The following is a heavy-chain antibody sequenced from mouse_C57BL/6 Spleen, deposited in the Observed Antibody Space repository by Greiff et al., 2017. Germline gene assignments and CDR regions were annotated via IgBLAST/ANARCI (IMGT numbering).Heavy chain of an antibody. CDR2: ISYDGSN. J-gene: IGHJ3*01. CDR3: ARDYYGRGFAY. Sequence: ESGPGLVKPSQSLSLTCSVTGYSITSGYYWNWIRQFPGNKLEWMGYISYDGSNNYNPSLKNRISITRDTSKNQFFLKLNSVTTEDTATYYCARDYYGRGFAYWGQGTLVTVSA. CDR1: GYSITSGYY. V-gene: IGHV3-6*01. D-gene: IGHD1-1*01.